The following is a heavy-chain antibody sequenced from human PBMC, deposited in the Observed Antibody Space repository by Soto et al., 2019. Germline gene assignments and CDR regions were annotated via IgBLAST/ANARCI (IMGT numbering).Heavy chain of an antibody. Sequence: PGGSLRLSCAASGFTFDDYAMHWVRQAPGKGLEWVSGISWNSGSIGYADSVKGRFTISRDNAKNSLYLQMNSLRAEDTALYYCAKAGTYSRAIGDPGFGYCFEKGGKGTLVTV. CDR2: ISWNSGSI. D-gene: IGHD5-18*01. J-gene: IGHJ4*02. CDR3: AKAGTYSRAIGDPGFGYCFEK. V-gene: IGHV3-9*01. CDR1: GFTFDDYA.